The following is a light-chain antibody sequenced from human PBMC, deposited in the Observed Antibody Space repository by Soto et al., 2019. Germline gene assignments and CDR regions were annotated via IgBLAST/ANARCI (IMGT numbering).Light chain of an antibody. CDR2: TTS. CDR1: QSVGDTY. Sequence: EIVLTQSPATLSLSPGERATLSCRASQSVGDTYLAWYQQKPGQAPRLLMYTTSIRATGIPDRFSGSGSGTDFTLTISRLDSEDFAVYYCQHYNKAPMWTFGEGTKVEIK. V-gene: IGKV3-20*01. CDR3: QHYNKAPMWT. J-gene: IGKJ1*01.